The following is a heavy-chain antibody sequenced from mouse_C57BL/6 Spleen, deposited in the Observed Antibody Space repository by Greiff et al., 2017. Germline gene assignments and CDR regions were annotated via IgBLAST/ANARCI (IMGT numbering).Heavy chain of an antibody. CDR3: ARRSTTVVARGYFDV. CDR1: GYTFTDYY. Sequence: VKLQESGAELVRPGASVKLSCKASGYTFTDYYINWVKQRPGQGLEWIARIYPGSGNTYYNEKFKGKATLTAEKSSSTAYMQLSSLTSEDSAVYFCARRSTTVVARGYFDVWGTGTTVTVSS. J-gene: IGHJ1*03. V-gene: IGHV1-76*01. CDR2: IYPGSGNT. D-gene: IGHD1-1*01.